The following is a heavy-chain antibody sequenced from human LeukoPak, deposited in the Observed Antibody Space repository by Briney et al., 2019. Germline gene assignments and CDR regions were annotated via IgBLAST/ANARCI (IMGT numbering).Heavy chain of an antibody. J-gene: IGHJ4*02. CDR1: GFTFSSHA. CDR3: AKDYCSSAICPADY. V-gene: IGHV3-23*01. CDR2: ISASGGTT. Sequence: GGSLRLSCTASGFTFSSHAMSWVRQAAGKRLEWVSSISASGGTTFHSGSVKGRFTISRGNSRKVLYLQMNGLRVEDTAIYYCAKDYCSSAICPADYWGQGTQVTVSS. D-gene: IGHD6-19*01.